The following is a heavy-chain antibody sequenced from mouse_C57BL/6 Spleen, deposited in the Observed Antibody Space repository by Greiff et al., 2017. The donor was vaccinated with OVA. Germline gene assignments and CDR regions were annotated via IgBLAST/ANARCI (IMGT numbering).Heavy chain of an antibody. CDR3: ARFYGSSPHWYFDV. D-gene: IGHD1-1*01. J-gene: IGHJ1*03. CDR2: INPNNGGT. Sequence: VQLKESGPELVKPGASVKIPCKASGYTFTDYNMAWVKQSHGKSLEWIGDINPNNGGTIYNQKFKGQATLTVDKSSSTAYMELRSLTSEDTAVYYCARFYGSSPHWYFDVWGTGTTVTVSS. CDR1: GYTFTDYN. V-gene: IGHV1-18*01.